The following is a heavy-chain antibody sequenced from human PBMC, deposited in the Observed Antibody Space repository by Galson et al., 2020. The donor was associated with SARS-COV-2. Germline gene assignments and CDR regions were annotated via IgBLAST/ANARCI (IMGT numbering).Heavy chain of an antibody. CDR3: AKDRLGEQLVRLYYYYYYMDV. J-gene: IGHJ6*03. CDR1: GFTFSSYA. Sequence: GESLKISCAASGFTFSSYAMSWVRQAPGKGLEWVSAISGSGGSTYYADSVKGRFTISRDNSKNTLYLQMNSLRAEDTAVYYCAKDRLGEQLVRLYYYYYYMDVWGKGTTVTVSS. V-gene: IGHV3-23*01. D-gene: IGHD6-6*01. CDR2: ISGSGGST.